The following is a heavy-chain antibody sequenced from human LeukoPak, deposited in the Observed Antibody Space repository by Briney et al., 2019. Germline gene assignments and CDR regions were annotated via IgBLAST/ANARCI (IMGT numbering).Heavy chain of an antibody. V-gene: IGHV4-34*01. CDR3: ARGRDRGVVVVSAMSGMDV. CDR2: INHSGST. D-gene: IGHD2-15*01. Sequence: SETLSLTCAVYGGSFSGYYWSWLRQPPGKGLEWVGEINHSGSTNSNPSLTSRVTISVDTSKNQFSLKLSSVTAADTAVYYCARGRDRGVVVVSAMSGMDVWGQGTTVTVSS. J-gene: IGHJ6*02. CDR1: GGSFSGYY.